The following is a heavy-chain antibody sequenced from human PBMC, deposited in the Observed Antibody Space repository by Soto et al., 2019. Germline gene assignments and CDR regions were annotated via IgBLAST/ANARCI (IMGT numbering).Heavy chain of an antibody. Sequence: PSETLSLTCTVSGGSMIAYYWHWMRQPPGKGLQWIGYTYYSGSTTYNPSLKSRVTISVDSSKNQFSLKLDSVTPADTAVYYCARVRGTAGKRYFDYWGPGTLVTVSS. CDR2: TYYSGST. CDR3: ARVRGTAGKRYFDY. D-gene: IGHD6-13*01. J-gene: IGHJ4*02. CDR1: GGSMIAYY. V-gene: IGHV4-59*01.